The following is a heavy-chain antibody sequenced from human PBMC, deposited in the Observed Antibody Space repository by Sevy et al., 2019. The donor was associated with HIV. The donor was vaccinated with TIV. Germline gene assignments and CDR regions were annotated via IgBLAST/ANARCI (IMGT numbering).Heavy chain of an antibody. CDR2: FHYRGNT. V-gene: IGHV4-39*01. J-gene: IGHJ4*02. D-gene: IGHD1-20*01. CDR3: ARQAYNPPNTDY. CDR1: GGSITTTSYF. Sequence: SETLSLTCTVSGGSITTTSYFWGWVRQPPGKGLDWIGSFHYRGNTYYNPSLKGRVSISVDTSQNQFSLRLTSVTAADTAVYYWARQAYNPPNTDYWGQGTLVTVSS.